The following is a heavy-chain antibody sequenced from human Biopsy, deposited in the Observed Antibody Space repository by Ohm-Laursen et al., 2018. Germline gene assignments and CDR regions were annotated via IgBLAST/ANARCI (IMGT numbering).Heavy chain of an antibody. Sequence: SLRLSCAASGLRFDNTGMHWVRQGPGKGLEWVAGISWSSDSITYAKSVTGRFTISRDNGENSLYLQMNSLRPENTALYYCTKNTQWEGSGYLDAFHIWGHGAMVTVSS. V-gene: IGHV3-9*01. D-gene: IGHD3-22*01. CDR3: TKNTQWEGSGYLDAFHI. CDR1: GLRFDNTG. J-gene: IGHJ3*02. CDR2: ISWSSDSI.